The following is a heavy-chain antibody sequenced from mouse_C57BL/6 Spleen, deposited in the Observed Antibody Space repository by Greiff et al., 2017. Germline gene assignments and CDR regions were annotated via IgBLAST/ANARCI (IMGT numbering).Heavy chain of an antibody. V-gene: IGHV1-59*01. CDR2: IDPSDSYT. CDR1: GYTFTSYW. CDR3: AREPYYFDY. Sequence: QVQLQQPGAELVRPGTSVKLSCKASGYTFTSYWMHWVKQRPGQGLEWIGVIDPSDSYTNYNQKFKGKATLTVDTSSSPAYMQLSSLTSEDSAVYYCAREPYYFDYRGEGTTLTVSS. J-gene: IGHJ2*01.